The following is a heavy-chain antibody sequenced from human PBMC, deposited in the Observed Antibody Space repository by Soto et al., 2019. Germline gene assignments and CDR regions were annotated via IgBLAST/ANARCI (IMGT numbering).Heavy chain of an antibody. CDR2: FDPEDGET. V-gene: IGHV1-24*01. D-gene: IGHD3-22*01. CDR1: GYTLTELS. J-gene: IGHJ3*02. Sequence: ASVKVSCKVSGYTLTELSMHWVRQAPGKGLEWMGGFDPEDGETIYAQKFQGRVTMTEDTSTDTAYMELSSLRSEDTAVYYCATSLGYDSSGSDAFDIWGQGTMVTVS. CDR3: ATSLGYDSSGSDAFDI.